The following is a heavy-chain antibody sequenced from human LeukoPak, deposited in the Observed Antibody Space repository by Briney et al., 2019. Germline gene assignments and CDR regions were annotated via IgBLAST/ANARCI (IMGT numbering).Heavy chain of an antibody. CDR1: GGSISSGSYY. CDR2: IYTSGST. D-gene: IGHD6-19*01. CDR3: ARHSSGWYEPFDY. J-gene: IGHJ4*02. V-gene: IGHV4-61*02. Sequence: SQTLSLTCTVSGGSISSGSYYWSWIRQPAGKGLEWIGRIYTSGSTNYNPSLKSRVTMSVDTSKNQFSLKLSSVTAADTAVYYCARHSSGWYEPFDYWGQGTLVTVSS.